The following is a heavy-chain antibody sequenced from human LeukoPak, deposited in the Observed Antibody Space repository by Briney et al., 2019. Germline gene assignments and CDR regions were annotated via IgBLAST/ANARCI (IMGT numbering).Heavy chain of an antibody. J-gene: IGHJ4*02. Sequence: GGSLRLSCAASGFTFSRYWMHWVRQAPGEGLVWVSRISSDGSSTNYADSVRGRFTISRDNAYNTLYLQMNSLRAEDTAVYYCATPEAVAAFDSWGQGTLSPPPQ. CDR1: GFTFSRYW. V-gene: IGHV3-74*01. CDR3: ATPEAVAAFDS. CDR2: ISSDGSST. D-gene: IGHD6-19*01.